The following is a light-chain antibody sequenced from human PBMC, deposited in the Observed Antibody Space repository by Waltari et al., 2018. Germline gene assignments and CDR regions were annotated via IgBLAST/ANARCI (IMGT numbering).Light chain of an antibody. CDR3: QQSYTTPWT. Sequence: DIQMAQSPSSLSASVGDRVTIACRASQTISSFLNWYQQKPRKAPKLLIYAASTLHSGVPSRFSGSGSGTSFTLTISSLQPEDFAIYFCQQSYTTPWTFGQGTKVEIK. J-gene: IGKJ1*01. CDR1: QTISSF. V-gene: IGKV1-39*01. CDR2: AAS.